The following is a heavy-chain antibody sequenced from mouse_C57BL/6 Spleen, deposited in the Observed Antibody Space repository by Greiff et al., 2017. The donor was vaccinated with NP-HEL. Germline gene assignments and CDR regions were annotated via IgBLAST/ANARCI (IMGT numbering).Heavy chain of an antibody. CDR1: GYTFTSYT. Sequence: VKLMESGAELARPGASVKMSCKASGYTFTSYTMHWVKQRPGQGLEWIGYINPSSGYTKYNQKFKDKATLTADKSSSTAYMQLSSLTSEDSAVYYCARSGTTARGWFAYWGQGTLVTVSA. V-gene: IGHV1-4*01. J-gene: IGHJ3*01. CDR3: ARSGTTARGWFAY. CDR2: INPSSGYT. D-gene: IGHD1-2*01.